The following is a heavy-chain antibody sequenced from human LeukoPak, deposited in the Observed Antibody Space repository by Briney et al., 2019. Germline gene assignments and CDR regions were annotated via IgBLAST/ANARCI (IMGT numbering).Heavy chain of an antibody. D-gene: IGHD5-12*01. J-gene: IGHJ4*02. CDR1: GFTFSSYG. CDR3: AKGRSGIVATIFDY. V-gene: IGHV3-30*18. CDR2: ISYDGSNK. Sequence: GGSLRLSCAASGFTFSSYGMHWVRRAPGKGLEWVAVISYDGSNKYYADSVKGRFTISRDNSKNTLYLQMNSLRAEDTAVYYCAKGRSGIVATIFDYWGQGTLVTVSS.